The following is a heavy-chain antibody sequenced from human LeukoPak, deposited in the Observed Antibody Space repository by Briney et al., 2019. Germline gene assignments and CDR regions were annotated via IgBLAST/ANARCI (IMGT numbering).Heavy chain of an antibody. J-gene: IGHJ4*02. CDR3: AREESTG. CDR2: IKKDGSEK. V-gene: IGHV3-7*01. D-gene: IGHD3-9*01. Sequence: GGSLRLSCAASGFTFSTYGMHWVRQAPGKGLEWVANIKKDGSEKNYVDSVKGRFTISRDNANNSLYLQMNSLRAEDTAVYYCAREESTGWGQGTLVTVSS. CDR1: GFTFSTYG.